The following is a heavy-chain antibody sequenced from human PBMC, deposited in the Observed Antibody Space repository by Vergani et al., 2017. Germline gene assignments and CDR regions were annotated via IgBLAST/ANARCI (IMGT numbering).Heavy chain of an antibody. CDR1: GGSISGTNW. J-gene: IGHJ4*02. CDR2: IYHSGTS. V-gene: IGHV4-4*03. CDR3: ARQFWGGGGYRFDH. Sequence: QVQLQESGPGLVKPPGTLSLTCAVSGGSISGTNWWSWVRQSPGKGLEWIGEIYHSGTSYYNPSLESRATNSVDTSKNQFSLKLKSVTAADTAVYYCARQFWGGGGYRFDHWGQGTLVTVSS. D-gene: IGHD5-18*01.